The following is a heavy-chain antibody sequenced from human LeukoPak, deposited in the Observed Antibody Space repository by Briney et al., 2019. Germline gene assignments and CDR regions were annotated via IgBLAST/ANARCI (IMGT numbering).Heavy chain of an antibody. D-gene: IGHD5-18*01. J-gene: IGHJ4*02. Sequence: GGSLRLSCAASGFTFSSYWMNWARQAPGKGLEWVASINHNGNVNYYVDSVKGRFTISRDNAKNSLYLQRNSLSVEDSAVYYCASETDTPMRDWGQGTPVTVSS. CDR1: GFTFSSYW. CDR2: INHNGNVN. CDR3: ASETDTPMRD. V-gene: IGHV3-7*01.